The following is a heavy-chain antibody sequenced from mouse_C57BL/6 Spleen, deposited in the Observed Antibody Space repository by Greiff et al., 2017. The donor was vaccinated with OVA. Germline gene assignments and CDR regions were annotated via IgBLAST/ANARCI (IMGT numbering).Heavy chain of an antibody. CDR3: AREPHYYAMDY. J-gene: IGHJ4*01. V-gene: IGHV1-64*01. Sequence: VKLQQPGAELVKPGASVKLSCEASGYTFTSYWMHWVKQRPGQGLEWIGMIHPNSGSTNYNEKFKSKATLTVDKSSSTAYMQLSSLTSEDSAVYYCAREPHYYAMDYWGQGTSVTVSS. CDR2: IHPNSGST. CDR1: GYTFTSYW.